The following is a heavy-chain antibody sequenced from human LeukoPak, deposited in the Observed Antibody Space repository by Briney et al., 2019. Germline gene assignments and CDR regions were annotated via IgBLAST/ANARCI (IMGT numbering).Heavy chain of an antibody. D-gene: IGHD3-3*01. J-gene: IGHJ3*02. CDR2: FRRKAYGGTT. V-gene: IGHV3-49*04. CDR3: TRESYDFWSGYYPDDAFDI. CDR1: GFTYGDYA. Sequence: SGRSLGLSCTASGFTYGDYAMSRVRQAPGKGLEGVGFFRRKAYGGTTEYAASVKGRFTISRDDSKSIAYLQMNSLKTEYTAVYYCTRESYDFWSGYYPDDAFDIWGQGTMVTVSS.